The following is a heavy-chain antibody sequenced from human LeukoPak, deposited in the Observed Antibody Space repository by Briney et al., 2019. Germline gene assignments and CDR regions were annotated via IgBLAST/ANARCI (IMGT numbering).Heavy chain of an antibody. D-gene: IGHD4-23*01. V-gene: IGHV1-2*02. J-gene: IGHJ4*02. CDR1: GYTFTGYY. CDR3: ARVDYGGHPLRY. CDR2: INPNSGGT. Sequence: ASVKVSCKASGYTFTGYYMHWVRQAPGQGLAWMGWINPNSGGTNYAQKFQGRVTMTRDTSISTAYMELSRLRSDDTAVYYCARVDYGGHPLRYWGQGTLVTVSS.